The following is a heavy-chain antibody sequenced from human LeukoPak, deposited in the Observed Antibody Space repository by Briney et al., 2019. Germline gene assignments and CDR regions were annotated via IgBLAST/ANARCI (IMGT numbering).Heavy chain of an antibody. CDR2: VSSSGTT. CDR3: ARQEIPSSYYGLDY. Sequence: SETLSLTCTVSGASITSYFWHWIRHPAGKGLEWIGRVSSSGTTNYNPSLRSRVTMSVDTSKSQFSLNLNSVIAADTAVYYCARQEIPSSYYGLDYWGQGTLVTVSS. V-gene: IGHV4-4*07. J-gene: IGHJ4*02. D-gene: IGHD1-26*01. CDR1: GASITSYF.